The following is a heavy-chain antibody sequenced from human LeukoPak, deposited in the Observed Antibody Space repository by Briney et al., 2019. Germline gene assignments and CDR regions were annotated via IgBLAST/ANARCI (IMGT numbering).Heavy chain of an antibody. V-gene: IGHV4-61*02. J-gene: IGHJ4*02. CDR2: ISASGST. Sequence: NPSETLSLTCAVSGYSISSGSYYWSWIRQPAGKGLEWIGRISASGSTHYNPSLKSRVTISLDPSKTRFSLKLTSVPAADTAVYYCARDGYSNFDYWGQGTLVTVSS. CDR3: ARDGYSNFDY. D-gene: IGHD4-23*01. CDR1: GYSISSGSYY.